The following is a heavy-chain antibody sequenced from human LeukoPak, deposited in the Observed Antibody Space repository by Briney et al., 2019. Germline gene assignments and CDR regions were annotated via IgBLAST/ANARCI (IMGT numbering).Heavy chain of an antibody. Sequence: ASVKVSCKASGYTFTSYDINWVRQATGQGLEWMGWMNPNSGNTGYAQKFQGRVTMTRNTSISTAYMELSSLRSEDTAVYYRARGSVDFWSGYDFLDIWGQGTMVTVSS. D-gene: IGHD3-3*01. CDR3: ARGSVDFWSGYDFLDI. J-gene: IGHJ3*02. CDR1: GYTFTSYD. CDR2: MNPNSGNT. V-gene: IGHV1-8*01.